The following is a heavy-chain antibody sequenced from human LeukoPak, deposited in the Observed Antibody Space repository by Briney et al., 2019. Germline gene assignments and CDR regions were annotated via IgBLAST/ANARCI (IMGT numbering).Heavy chain of an antibody. CDR2: ISSSGSTI. V-gene: IGHV3-11*04. J-gene: IGHJ4*02. Sequence: PGGSLRLSCAASGFTFSDYYMSWIRQAPGKGLEWVSYISSSGSTIYYADSVKGRFTISRDNSKNTLYLQMNSLRAEDTAVYYCAKDLSGQLANVDDYWGQGTLVTVSS. CDR1: GFTFSDYY. CDR3: AKDLSGQLANVDDY. D-gene: IGHD6-13*01.